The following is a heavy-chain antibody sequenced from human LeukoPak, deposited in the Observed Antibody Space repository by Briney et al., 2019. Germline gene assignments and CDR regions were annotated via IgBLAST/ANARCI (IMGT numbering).Heavy chain of an antibody. Sequence: PSDTLSLTCAVSGYSISSSNWWGWIRQPPGKGLEWIGYIYYSGSTNYNPSLKSRVTISVDTSKNQFSLKLSSVTAADTAVYYCARGTVDYYYGMDVWGQGTTVTVSS. J-gene: IGHJ6*02. D-gene: IGHD1/OR15-1a*01. CDR3: ARGTVDYYYGMDV. CDR1: GYSISSSNW. V-gene: IGHV4-28*03. CDR2: IYYSGST.